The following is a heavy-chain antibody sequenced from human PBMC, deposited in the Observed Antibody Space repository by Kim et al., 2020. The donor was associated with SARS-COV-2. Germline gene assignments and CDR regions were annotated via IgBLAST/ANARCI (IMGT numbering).Heavy chain of an antibody. J-gene: IGHJ5*02. CDR1: GFTFTSSA. D-gene: IGHD3-10*01. Sequence: SVKVSCKASGFTFTSSAVQWVRQARGQRLEWIGWIVVGSGNTNYAQKFQERVTITRDMSTSTAYMELSSLRSEDTAVYYCAAEVGYYGSGSPTTNWFDPWGQGTLVTVSS. V-gene: IGHV1-58*01. CDR3: AAEVGYYGSGSPTTNWFDP. CDR2: IVVGSGNT.